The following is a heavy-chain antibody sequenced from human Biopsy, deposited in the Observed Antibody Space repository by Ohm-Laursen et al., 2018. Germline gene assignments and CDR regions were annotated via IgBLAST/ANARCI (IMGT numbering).Heavy chain of an antibody. CDR3: VREPKTGTAEAWYFDL. CDR1: GASVKTSGYF. V-gene: IGHV4-31*03. D-gene: IGHD3-9*01. Sequence: SQTLSLTCSVSGASVKTSGYFWAWIRQRPRKGLEWIGYISYNGRTHYNPSLTSRLAISFDTSNNRISLQLRSVSVADTAVYYCVREPKTGTAEAWYFDLWGRGSPVTVPS. J-gene: IGHJ2*01. CDR2: ISYNGRT.